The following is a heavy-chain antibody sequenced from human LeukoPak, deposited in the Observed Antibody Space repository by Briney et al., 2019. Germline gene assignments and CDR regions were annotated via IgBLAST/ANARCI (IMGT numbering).Heavy chain of an antibody. CDR2: IYYRGST. Sequence: SETLSLTCTVSGASITSGSYYWGGIRQSPGKGLEWIGSIYYRGSTYYNPSLKSRVTIAVDTSKNQFSLKLSSVTAADTAVYYCARQSTWGSVVVGNAFDMWGQGTMVTVSS. V-gene: IGHV4-39*01. CDR1: GASITSGSYY. CDR3: ARQSTWGSVVVGNAFDM. J-gene: IGHJ3*02. D-gene: IGHD2-2*01.